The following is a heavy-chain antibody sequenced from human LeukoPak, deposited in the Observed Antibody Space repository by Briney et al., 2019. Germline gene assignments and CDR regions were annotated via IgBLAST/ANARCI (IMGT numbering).Heavy chain of an antibody. CDR3: ARAEGGDGYNYDY. CDR2: ISSSSSYK. J-gene: IGHJ4*02. Sequence: GGSLRLSCAASGFTFSSYSMNWVRQAPGKGLEWVSSISSSSSYKYYADSVKGRFTISRDNAKNSLYLQMNSLRAEDTAVYYCARAEGGDGYNYDYWGQGTLVTVSS. V-gene: IGHV3-21*01. D-gene: IGHD5-24*01. CDR1: GFTFSSYS.